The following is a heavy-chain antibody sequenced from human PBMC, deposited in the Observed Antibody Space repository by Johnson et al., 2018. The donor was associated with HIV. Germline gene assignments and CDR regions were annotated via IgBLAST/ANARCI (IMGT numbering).Heavy chain of an antibody. J-gene: IGHJ3*02. CDR3: AREFGDLRAFDI. Sequence: QVQLVESGGGVVQPGGSLRLSCAASGFTFSSYGMHWVRQAPGKGLEWVAFIRYDGSNKYYADSVKGRFTISRDNSKNTLYLQMNSLSAEDTAVYYCAREFGDLRAFDIWGQGTMVTVSS. V-gene: IGHV3-30*02. CDR1: GFTFSSYG. CDR2: IRYDGSNK. D-gene: IGHD3-16*01.